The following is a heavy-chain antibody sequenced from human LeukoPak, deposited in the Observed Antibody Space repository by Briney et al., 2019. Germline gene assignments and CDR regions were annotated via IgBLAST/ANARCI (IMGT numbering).Heavy chain of an antibody. CDR3: AGRGSTSGSSPLDY. Sequence: GRSLRLSCAASGFTFSSYAMHWVRQAPGKGLEWVAVISYDGSNKYYADSVKGRFTISRDNSKNTLYLQMNSLRAEDTALYYCAGRGSTSGSSPLDYWGQGNLVTVSS. V-gene: IGHV3-30-3*01. CDR1: GFTFSSYA. D-gene: IGHD2-2*01. J-gene: IGHJ4*02. CDR2: ISYDGSNK.